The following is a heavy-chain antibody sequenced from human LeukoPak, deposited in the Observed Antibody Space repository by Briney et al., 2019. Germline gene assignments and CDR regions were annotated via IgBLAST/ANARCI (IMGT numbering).Heavy chain of an antibody. CDR1: GYSFTSYW. Sequence: GESLKISCKGSGYSFTSYWIGWVRQVPGKGLEWMGIIYPGDSDTRYSPSFQGPVTISADKSISTAYLQWSSLKASDTAMYYCARSLKHIAADYYFDYWGQGTLVTVSS. V-gene: IGHV5-51*01. J-gene: IGHJ4*02. CDR2: IYPGDSDT. CDR3: ARSLKHIAADYYFDY. D-gene: IGHD6-13*01.